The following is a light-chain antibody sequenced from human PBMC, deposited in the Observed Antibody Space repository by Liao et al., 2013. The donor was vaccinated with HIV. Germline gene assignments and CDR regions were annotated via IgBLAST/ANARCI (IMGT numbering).Light chain of an antibody. Sequence: SYELTQPPSVSVSPGQTASITCSGDKLGDEYASWYQQKPGQSPVLVIYQDSKRPSGIPERFSGSNSGATATLTIRRVEVGDEADYYCQVWDNSVDRVVFGGGTKLTVL. CDR3: QVWDNSVDRVV. V-gene: IGLV3-1*01. CDR1: KLGDEY. CDR2: QDS. J-gene: IGLJ2*01.